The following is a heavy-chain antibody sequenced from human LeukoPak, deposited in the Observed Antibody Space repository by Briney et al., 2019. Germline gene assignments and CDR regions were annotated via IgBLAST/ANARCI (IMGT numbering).Heavy chain of an antibody. CDR2: ISSSSSYI. Sequence: TGGSLRLSCAASGFTFSSYSMNWVRQAPGKGLEWVSYISSSSSYIYYADSVKGRFTISRENAKNSLYLQMNSLRAEDTAVYYCARAYYYDSSGYFGYWGQGTLVTVSS. J-gene: IGHJ4*02. CDR1: GFTFSSYS. D-gene: IGHD3-22*01. V-gene: IGHV3-21*05. CDR3: ARAYYYDSSGYFGY.